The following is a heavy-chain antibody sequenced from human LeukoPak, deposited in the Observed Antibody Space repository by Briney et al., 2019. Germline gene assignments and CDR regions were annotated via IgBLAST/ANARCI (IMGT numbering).Heavy chain of an antibody. J-gene: IGHJ4*02. D-gene: IGHD3-10*01. CDR2: INPNSGGT. CDR1: GYTFTGYY. Sequence: ASVKVSCKPSGYTFTGYYMHWVRQAPGQGLEWIGWINPNSGGTNYAQKFQGRVTMTRDTSISTAYMELSRLRSDDTAVYYCARVKSMVRGVIIPPIDYWGQGTLVTVSS. V-gene: IGHV1-2*02. CDR3: ARVKSMVRGVIIPPIDY.